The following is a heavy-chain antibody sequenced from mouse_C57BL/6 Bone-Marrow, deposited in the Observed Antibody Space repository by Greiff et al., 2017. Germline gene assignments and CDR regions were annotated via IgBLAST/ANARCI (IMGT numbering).Heavy chain of an antibody. Sequence: VQLQQSGAELVRPGASVKLSCTASGFNIKDDYMHWVKQRPEQGLEWIGRIDPENGDTEYASKFQGKATITADTSSNTAYLQLSSLTSEDTAVYYCTQFLYAMDYWGQGTSLTVSS. CDR1: GFNIKDDY. CDR2: IDPENGDT. V-gene: IGHV14-4*01. J-gene: IGHJ4*01. CDR3: TQFLYAMDY.